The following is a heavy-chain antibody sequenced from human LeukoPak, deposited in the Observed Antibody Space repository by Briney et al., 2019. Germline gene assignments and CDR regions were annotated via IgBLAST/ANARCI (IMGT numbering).Heavy chain of an antibody. J-gene: IGHJ4*02. V-gene: IGHV3-53*01. D-gene: IGHD2-15*01. CDR2: IYSGGST. CDR3: ARPSCSGGSCYYTY. Sequence: YPGGSLRLSCAASGFTVSSNYMSWVRQAPGKGLEWVSVIYSGGSTYYADSVKGRFTISRDNSKNTLYLQMNSLRAEDTAVYYCARPSCSGGSCYYTYWGQGTLVTVSS. CDR1: GFTVSSNY.